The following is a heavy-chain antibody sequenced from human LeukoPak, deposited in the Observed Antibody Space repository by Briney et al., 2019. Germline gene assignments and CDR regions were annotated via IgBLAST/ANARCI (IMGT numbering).Heavy chain of an antibody. J-gene: IGHJ4*02. D-gene: IGHD3-10*01. CDR2: ISSSSSYI. CDR1: GFTFSSYS. V-gene: IGHV3-21*01. CDR3: ARGPGILYYFDY. Sequence: GGSLRLSCAASGFTFSSYSMNWARQAPGKGLEWVSSISSSSSYIYYADSVKGRFTISRDNAKNSLYLQMNSLRAEDTAVYYCARGPGILYYFDYWGQGTLVTVSS.